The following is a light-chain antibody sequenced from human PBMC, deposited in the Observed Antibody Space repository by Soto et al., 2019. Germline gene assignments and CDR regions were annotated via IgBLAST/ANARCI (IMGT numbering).Light chain of an antibody. V-gene: IGKV3-15*01. CDR1: QSVGHN. CDR3: QQYNNWPRT. J-gene: IGKJ1*01. CDR2: GAS. Sequence: DIVMTQSPVTLSVSPGDRATLSCRVSQSVGHNLAWFQQKPGQAPRLLIYGASAGATGIPDRFSGSGFGTEFTLTISSLQSEDLAVYYCQQYNNWPRTFGQGTKVEMK.